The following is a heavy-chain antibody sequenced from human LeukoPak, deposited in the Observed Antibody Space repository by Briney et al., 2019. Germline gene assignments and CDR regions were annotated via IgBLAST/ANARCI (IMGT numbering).Heavy chain of an antibody. CDR2: IYYSGTT. V-gene: IGHV4-59*08. CDR1: GGSISSYY. Sequence: SETLSLTCTVSGGSISSYYWRWIRQPPGKGLEWSGYIYYSGTTNYNPSLKSRVTTSVDPSKNQFSLKLSSVTAADTAVYDCARAGGDYYGSDHFDYWGQGTLVTVSS. CDR3: ARAGGDYYGSDHFDY. D-gene: IGHD3-10*01. J-gene: IGHJ4*02.